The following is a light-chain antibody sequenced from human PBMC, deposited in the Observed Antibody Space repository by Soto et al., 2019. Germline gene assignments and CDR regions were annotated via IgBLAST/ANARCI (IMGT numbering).Light chain of an antibody. CDR3: QQYHSYPWT. CDR2: KAS. J-gene: IGKJ1*01. CDR1: QSISSW. Sequence: DIQMTQSPSTLSAPVGDRVTITCRASQSISSWLSWYQQKPGKAPKLLIYKASSLQSGVPSRFSGSGSGAEFTLTISSLQPVDFATYYCQQYHSYPWTFGQGTKVAVK. V-gene: IGKV1-5*03.